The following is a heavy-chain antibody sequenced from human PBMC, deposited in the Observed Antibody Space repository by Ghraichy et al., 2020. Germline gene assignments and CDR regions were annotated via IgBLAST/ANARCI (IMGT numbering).Heavy chain of an antibody. J-gene: IGHJ4*02. CDR3: AKDPPGTGADY. CDR1: GFTFSKYV. V-gene: IGHV3-23*01. CDR2: IGGSGTNK. Sequence: ETLRLSCEASGFTFSKYVMSWVRQAPEKGLEWVAAIGGSGTNKFYADSVKGRFSISRDNSKNMVYLQMNSLTVEDTALYHCAKDPPGTGADYWGQGTQVTVSS. D-gene: IGHD1-26*01.